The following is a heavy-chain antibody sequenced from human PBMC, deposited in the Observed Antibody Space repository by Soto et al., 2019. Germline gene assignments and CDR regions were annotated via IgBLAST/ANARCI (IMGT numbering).Heavy chain of an antibody. J-gene: IGHJ5*02. V-gene: IGHV1-18*01. Sequence: QIQLVQSGAEVRKPGASVMVSCKASGYIFTSYGMSWVQQAPGQGLEWMGWITAYNGNTNYAQRVQGRITMTTDISTGTAYMELRSLTSDDTAVYYCARGGVGDTSGWFDPWGQGTLVTVSS. D-gene: IGHD1-26*01. CDR2: ITAYNGNT. CDR3: ARGGVGDTSGWFDP. CDR1: GYIFTSYG.